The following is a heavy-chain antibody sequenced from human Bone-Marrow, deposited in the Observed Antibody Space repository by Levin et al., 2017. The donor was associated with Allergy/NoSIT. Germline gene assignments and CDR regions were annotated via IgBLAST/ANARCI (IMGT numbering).Heavy chain of an antibody. CDR1: GGSISSYY. CDR2: FYNSGNI. CDR3: AGTKKWLAFDF. Sequence: SETLSLTCSVSGGSISSYYWGWIRQTPGKGLEWIGSFYNSGNINYNPPLESRVTISVDTSKNQLTLRVDSVTAADTAVYYCAGTKKWLAFDFWGQGTLVTVSS. D-gene: IGHD6-19*01. J-gene: IGHJ4*02. V-gene: IGHV4-59*08.